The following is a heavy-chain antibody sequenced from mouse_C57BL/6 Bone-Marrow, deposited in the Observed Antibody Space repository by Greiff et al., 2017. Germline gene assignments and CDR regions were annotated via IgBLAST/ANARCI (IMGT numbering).Heavy chain of an antibody. Sequence: EVQRVESGAELVRPGASVKLSCTASGFNIKDDYMHWVKQRPEQGLEWIGWIDPENGDTEYASKFQGKATITADTSSNTAYLQLSSLTSEDTAVYYCTTPITYYFDYWGQGTTLTVSS. J-gene: IGHJ2*01. CDR1: GFNIKDDY. CDR2: IDPENGDT. CDR3: TTPITYYFDY. D-gene: IGHD1-1*01. V-gene: IGHV14-4*01.